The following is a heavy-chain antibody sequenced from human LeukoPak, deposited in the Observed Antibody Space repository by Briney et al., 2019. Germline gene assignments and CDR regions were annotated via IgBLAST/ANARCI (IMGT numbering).Heavy chain of an antibody. Sequence: GGSLRLSCAASGFTFSSYAMSWVRQAPGKGLEWVSTISNSDYSTYYADSVKGRFTISRDNSKNTLYLQMNSLRAEDTAVYYCAKDLYCSGGSCSLNYFDYWGQGTLVTVSS. V-gene: IGHV3-23*01. J-gene: IGHJ4*02. D-gene: IGHD2-15*01. CDR2: ISNSDYST. CDR3: AKDLYCSGGSCSLNYFDY. CDR1: GFTFSSYA.